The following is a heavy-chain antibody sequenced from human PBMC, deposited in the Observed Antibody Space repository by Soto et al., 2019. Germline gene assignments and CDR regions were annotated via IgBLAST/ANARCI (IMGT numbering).Heavy chain of an antibody. V-gene: IGHV4-31*03. J-gene: IGHJ5*02. CDR3: ARSIDP. Sequence: PSETLSLTCIVSGGSISSNDFYWSWIRQHPGKGLEWIGYIYYSGNTYYNPSLKSRVTILVDTSKNQFSLKLSSVTAADTAVYYCARSIDPWGQGTLVTVSS. CDR1: GGSISSNDFY. CDR2: IYYSGNT.